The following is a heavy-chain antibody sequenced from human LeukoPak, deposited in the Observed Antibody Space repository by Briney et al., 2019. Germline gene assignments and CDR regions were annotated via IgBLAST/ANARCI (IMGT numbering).Heavy chain of an antibody. CDR2: ISGYNGNT. Sequence: GASVKVSCKASGYSFSNYGISWVRQAPGQGLEWMGWISGYNGNTNYAQKFQGRVTMTTDTSTSTAYMELRSLRSDDTAVYYCARDCDYQCLFDYWGQGTLVTVSS. CDR3: ARDCDYQCLFDY. V-gene: IGHV1-18*01. D-gene: IGHD4-17*01. J-gene: IGHJ4*02. CDR1: GYSFSNYG.